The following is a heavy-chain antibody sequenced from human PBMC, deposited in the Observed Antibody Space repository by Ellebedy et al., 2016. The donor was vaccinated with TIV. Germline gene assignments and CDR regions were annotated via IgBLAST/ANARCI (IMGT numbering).Heavy chain of an antibody. CDR2: IYYSGSA. V-gene: IGHV4-59*01. Sequence: GSLRLSCTVSGGSISSYYWSWIRQSPGKGLEWIGYIYYSGSADYNPSLKSRVTISVDTSKNQFSLKLSSVTAADTAVYYCARGDYYYYYYMDVWGKGTTVTVPS. CDR1: GGSISSYY. CDR3: ARGDYYYYYYMDV. J-gene: IGHJ6*03. D-gene: IGHD1-26*01.